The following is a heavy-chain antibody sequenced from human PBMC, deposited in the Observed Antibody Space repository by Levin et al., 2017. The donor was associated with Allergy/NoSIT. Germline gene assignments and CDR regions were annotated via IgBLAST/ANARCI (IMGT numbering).Heavy chain of an antibody. V-gene: IGHV5-51*01. CDR2: IYPGDSDT. J-gene: IGHJ4*02. D-gene: IGHD6-19*01. Sequence: GGSLRLSCKGSGSSFTSYWIGWVRQMPGKGLEWMGIIYPGDSDTRYSPSFQGQVTISADKSISTAYLQWSSLKASDTAMYYCARAPETPQWLVYWGQGTLVTVSS. CDR3: ARAPETPQWLVY. CDR1: GSSFTSYW.